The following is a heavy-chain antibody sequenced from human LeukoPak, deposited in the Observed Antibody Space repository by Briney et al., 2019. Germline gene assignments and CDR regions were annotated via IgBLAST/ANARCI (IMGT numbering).Heavy chain of an antibody. Sequence: GSSVKVSCKASGGTFSSYAISWVRQAPGQGLEWMGRIIPILGIANYAQKFQGRVTITADKSTSTAYMELSSLRSEDTAVYYCARGGIAAPFFGFDPWGQGTLVTVSS. CDR1: GGTFSSYA. CDR2: IIPILGIA. V-gene: IGHV1-69*04. CDR3: ARGGIAAPFFGFDP. J-gene: IGHJ5*02. D-gene: IGHD6-13*01.